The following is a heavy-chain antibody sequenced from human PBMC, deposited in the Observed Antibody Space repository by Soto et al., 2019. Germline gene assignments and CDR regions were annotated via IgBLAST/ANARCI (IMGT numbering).Heavy chain of an antibody. J-gene: IGHJ4*02. CDR1: GFTFSSYA. V-gene: IGHV3-23*01. Sequence: EVQLLESGGGLVQPGGSRRLSCAASGFTFSSYAMSWFGRAPGKGREWISAVSGSGGSTYYADSVKGRFTISRDNSKDTLYLQMNNLRAEDTAVYYCAKPPDYNWNDYWGQGTLVTVSS. CDR3: AKPPDYNWNDY. CDR2: VSGSGGST. D-gene: IGHD1-20*01.